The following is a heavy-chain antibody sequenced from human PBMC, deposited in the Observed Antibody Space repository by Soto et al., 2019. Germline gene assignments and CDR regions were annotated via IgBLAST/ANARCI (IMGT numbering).Heavy chain of an antibody. CDR2: ISSSSSYT. CDR3: ARDFRGSGWYWVGPGY. D-gene: IGHD6-19*01. Sequence: PGGSQRLSCAASGVTFSDYYMSWIRQAPGKGREWVSYISSSSSYTNYAASVKGRFTISRDNAKNSLYLQMNSLRAEDTAVYYCARDFRGSGWYWVGPGYWGQGT. J-gene: IGHJ4*02. V-gene: IGHV3-11*05. CDR1: GVTFSDYY.